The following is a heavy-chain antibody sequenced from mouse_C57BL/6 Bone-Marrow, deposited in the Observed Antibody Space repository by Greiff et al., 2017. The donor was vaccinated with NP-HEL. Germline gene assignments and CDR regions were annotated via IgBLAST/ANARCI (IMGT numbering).Heavy chain of an antibody. J-gene: IGHJ2*01. CDR1: GYSFTGYY. V-gene: IGHV1-42*01. D-gene: IGHD2-2*01. CDR3: ARGFYYGYDDY. CDR2: INPSTGGT. Sequence: EVQLQQSGPELVKPGASVKISCKASGYSFTGYYMNWVKQSPEKSLEWIGEINPSTGGTTYNQKFKAKATLTVDKSSSTAYMQLKSLTSEDSAVYYCARGFYYGYDDYWGQGTTLTVSS.